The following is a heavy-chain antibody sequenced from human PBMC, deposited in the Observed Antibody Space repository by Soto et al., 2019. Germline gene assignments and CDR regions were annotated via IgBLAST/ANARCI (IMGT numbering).Heavy chain of an antibody. Sequence: PGESLKISCKGSGYSFTSYWISWVRQMPGKGLEWMGRIDPSDSYTNYSPSFQGHVTISADKSISTAYLQRSSLRAEDTAVYYCARDSYSYGYYGMDVWGQGTTVTVSS. CDR2: IDPSDSYT. V-gene: IGHV5-10-1*01. CDR1: GYSFTSYW. CDR3: ARDSYSYGYYGMDV. D-gene: IGHD5-18*01. J-gene: IGHJ6*02.